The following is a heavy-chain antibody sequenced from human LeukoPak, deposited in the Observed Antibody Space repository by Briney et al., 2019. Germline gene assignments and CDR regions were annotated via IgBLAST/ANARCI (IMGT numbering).Heavy chain of an antibody. CDR3: ALGGNYVADYYMDV. CDR1: GFTFSSYW. V-gene: IGHV3-23*01. J-gene: IGHJ6*03. D-gene: IGHD3-16*01. CDR2: ISGSGGST. Sequence: PGGSLRLSCAASGFTFSSYWMSWVRQAPGKGLEWVSAISGSGGSTYYADSVKGRFTISRDNSKNTLYLQMNSLRAEDTAVYYCALGGNYVADYYMDVWGKGTTVTVSS.